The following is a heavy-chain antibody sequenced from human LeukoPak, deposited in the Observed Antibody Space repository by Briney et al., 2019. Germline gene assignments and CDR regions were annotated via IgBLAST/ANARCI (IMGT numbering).Heavy chain of an antibody. V-gene: IGHV3-23*01. CDR1: GFPFSDFS. Sequence: GGSLRLSCATSGFPFSDFSMSWVRQAPGKGLEWISTTNSGGTSTYYAESVKGRFTISRDNSKNTLYLQMSSLRVEDTAVYYCAKQSYARSLGEGGPGTLVSASS. D-gene: IGHD2-8*01. CDR2: TNSGGTST. CDR3: AKQSYARSLGE. J-gene: IGHJ4*02.